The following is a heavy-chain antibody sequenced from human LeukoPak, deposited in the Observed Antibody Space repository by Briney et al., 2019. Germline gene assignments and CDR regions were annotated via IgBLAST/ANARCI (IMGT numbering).Heavy chain of an antibody. J-gene: IGHJ4*02. CDR1: GYTFTSYY. CDR2: INPSGGST. Sequence: GASVKVSCKASGYTFTSYYMHWVRQAPGQGLEWMGIINPSGGSTSYAQKFQGRVTITADESTSTAYMELSSLRSEDTAVYYCATPVRYYDSSGYWNFDYWGQGTLVTVSS. D-gene: IGHD3-22*01. CDR3: ATPVRYYDSSGYWNFDY. V-gene: IGHV1-46*01.